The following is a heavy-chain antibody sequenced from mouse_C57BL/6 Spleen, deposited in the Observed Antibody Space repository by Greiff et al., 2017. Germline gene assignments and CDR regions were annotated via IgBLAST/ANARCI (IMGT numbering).Heavy chain of an antibody. CDR1: GYAFSSSW. J-gene: IGHJ3*01. Sequence: VQVVESGPELVKPGASVKISCKASGYAFSSSWMNWVKQRPGKGLEWIGRIYPGDGDTNYNGKFKGKATLTADKSSSTAYMQLSSLTSEDSAVYFCAYIGAWFAYWGQGTLVTVSA. V-gene: IGHV1-82*01. CDR3: AYIGAWFAY. CDR2: IYPGDGDT. D-gene: IGHD3-1*01.